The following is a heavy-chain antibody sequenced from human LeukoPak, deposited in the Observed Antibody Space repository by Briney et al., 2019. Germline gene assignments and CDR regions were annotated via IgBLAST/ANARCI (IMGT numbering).Heavy chain of an antibody. D-gene: IGHD6-6*01. V-gene: IGHV5-51*01. CDR2: IYPGDSDT. CDR1: GYSFTSYW. Sequence: GESLKISCKGSGYSFTSYWIGWVRQMPGKGLEWMGIIYPGDSDTRYSPSFQGQVTISADKSISTASLQWSSLKASDTAMYYCARLKSSSSKGAFAFDIWGQGTMVTVSS. J-gene: IGHJ3*02. CDR3: ARLKSSSSKGAFAFDI.